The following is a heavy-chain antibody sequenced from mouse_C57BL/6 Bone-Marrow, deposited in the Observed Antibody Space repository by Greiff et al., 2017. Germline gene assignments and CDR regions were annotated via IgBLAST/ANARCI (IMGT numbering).Heavy chain of an antibody. J-gene: IGHJ2*01. CDR3: ARYIGSSVDY. Sequence: EVHLVESGGGLVQPGGSLSLSCAASGFTFTDYYMSWVRQPPGKALEWLGFIRNKANGYTTEYSASVKGRFTISRDNSQSILYLQMNALRAEDSATYYCARYIGSSVDYWGQGTTLTVSS. CDR1: GFTFTDYY. V-gene: IGHV7-3*01. CDR2: IRNKANGYTT. D-gene: IGHD1-1*01.